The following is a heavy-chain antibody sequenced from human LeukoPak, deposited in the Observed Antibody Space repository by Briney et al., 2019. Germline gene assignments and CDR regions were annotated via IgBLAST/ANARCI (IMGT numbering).Heavy chain of an antibody. V-gene: IGHV5-51*01. CDR2: IYPGDSDT. J-gene: IGHJ4*02. Sequence: PGESLKISCKGSGYSFTSYWIGWVRQMPGKGLEWTGIIYPGDSDTRYSPSFQGQVTISADKSISTAYLQWSSLKASDTAMYYCATHSGDCSSTSCPFDYWGQGTLVTVSS. CDR1: GYSFTSYW. D-gene: IGHD2-2*01. CDR3: ATHSGDCSSTSCPFDY.